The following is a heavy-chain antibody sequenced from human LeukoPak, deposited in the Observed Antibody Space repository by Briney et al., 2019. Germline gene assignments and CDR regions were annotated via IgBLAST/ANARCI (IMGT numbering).Heavy chain of an antibody. CDR2: IYTSGST. D-gene: IGHD5-12*01. V-gene: IGHV4-4*07. CDR3: AGGYDYEALGGDYYYGMDV. CDR1: SVSISSFY. J-gene: IGHJ6*02. Sequence: SETLSLTCTVSSVSISSFYWSWIPPPAGKGLEGSGRIYTSGSTNYTPSLKSRVTMSVDTTKNQFSLKLSSVTAADTAVYYCAGGYDYEALGGDYYYGMDVWGQGTTVTVSS.